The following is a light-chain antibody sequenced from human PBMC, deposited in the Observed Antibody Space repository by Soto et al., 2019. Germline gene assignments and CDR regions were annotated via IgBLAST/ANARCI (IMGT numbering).Light chain of an antibody. J-gene: IGKJ4*01. CDR2: KAS. Sequence: DIPMTQSPSTLSASVGDRVTITCRASQSISSWVAWYQQKPGKAPKLMIYKASSLESGVPSRFSGSGSGTEFTLTISSLQPDDFATYYCQQYDRYLTFGGGTKVEIK. CDR3: QQYDRYLT. CDR1: QSISSW. V-gene: IGKV1-5*03.